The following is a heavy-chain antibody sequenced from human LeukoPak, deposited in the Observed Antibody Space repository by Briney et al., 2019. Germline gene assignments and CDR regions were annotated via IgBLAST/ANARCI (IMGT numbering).Heavy chain of an antibody. V-gene: IGHV4-39*01. CDR2: IYYSGST. D-gene: IGHD3-10*01. J-gene: IGHJ6*02. CDR1: GGSISSSSYY. Sequence: SETLSLTCTASGGSISSSSYYWGWIRQPPGKGLEWIGSIYYSGSTYYNPSLKSRVTISVDTSKNQFSLKLSSVTAADTAVYYCATMVRAVSPYYGTDVWGQGTTVTVSS. CDR3: ATMVRAVSPYYGTDV.